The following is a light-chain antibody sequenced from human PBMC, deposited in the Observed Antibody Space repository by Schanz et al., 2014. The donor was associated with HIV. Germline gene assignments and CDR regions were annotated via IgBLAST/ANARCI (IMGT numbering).Light chain of an antibody. J-gene: IGKJ4*01. CDR1: QSISSW. CDR3: QQYGRSDLLT. V-gene: IGKV1-5*03. Sequence: DIQMTQSPSTLSASVGDRVTITCRASQSISSWLAWYQQRPGKAPKLLISGASTLESGVPSRFSGSGSGTEFTLTISRLEPEDFAVYYCQQYGRSDLLTFGGGTNVGIK. CDR2: GAS.